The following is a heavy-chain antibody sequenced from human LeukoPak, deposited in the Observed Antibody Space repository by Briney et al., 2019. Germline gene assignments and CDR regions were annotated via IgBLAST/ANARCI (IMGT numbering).Heavy chain of an antibody. J-gene: IGHJ4*02. CDR1: GYSFTSYR. Sequence: GESLKIPCKGSGYSFTSYRLGWVRQMPGKGLEWMGIIYPGDSDTRYSPSFQGQVTVSADKSISTAYLQWSSLKASDTAMYYCARRGYNYGYGTDYWGQGTLVTVSS. CDR3: ARRGYNYGYGTDY. CDR2: IYPGDSDT. D-gene: IGHD5-18*01. V-gene: IGHV5-51*01.